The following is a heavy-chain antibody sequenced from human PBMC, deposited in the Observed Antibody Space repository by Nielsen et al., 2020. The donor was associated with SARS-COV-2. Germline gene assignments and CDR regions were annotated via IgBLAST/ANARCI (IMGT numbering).Heavy chain of an antibody. CDR1: GGSISSSSYY. Sequence: SETLSLTCTVSGGSISSSSYYWGWIRQPPGKGLEWIGSIYYSGSTYYNPSLKSRVTISVDTSKNQFSLKLSSVTAADTAVYYCARGQYSSSWYPFEYYYYGMDVWGQGTTVTVSS. J-gene: IGHJ6*02. CDR3: ARGQYSSSWYPFEYYYYGMDV. CDR2: IYYSGST. V-gene: IGHV4-39*01. D-gene: IGHD6-13*01.